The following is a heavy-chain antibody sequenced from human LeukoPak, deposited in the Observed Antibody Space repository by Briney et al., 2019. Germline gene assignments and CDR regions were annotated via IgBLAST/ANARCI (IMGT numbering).Heavy chain of an antibody. CDR3: ARASIAAPLYYYYYMDV. D-gene: IGHD6-6*01. CDR2: INPNSGGT. Sequence: GASVKVSCKASGYTFTGHYMHWVRQAPGQGLEWMGWINPNSGGTNYAQKFQGRVTMTRDTSISTAYMELSRLRSDDTAVYYCARASIAAPLYYYYYMDVWGKGTTVTVSS. V-gene: IGHV1-2*02. CDR1: GYTFTGHY. J-gene: IGHJ6*03.